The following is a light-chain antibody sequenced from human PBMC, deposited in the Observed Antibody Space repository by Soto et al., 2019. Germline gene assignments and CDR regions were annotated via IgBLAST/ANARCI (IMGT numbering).Light chain of an antibody. Sequence: EVVLTQSPATMSVAPGDTATLSCRASERISSDLAWYQQKPGQAPRLLIYAASTRATGVPDRFSGSGSGAGFALTISSRQSDDAAVYCCQQHIQWPPYTFGQGTKLEIK. CDR1: ERISSD. CDR3: QQHIQWPPYT. V-gene: IGKV3-15*01. CDR2: AAS. J-gene: IGKJ2*01.